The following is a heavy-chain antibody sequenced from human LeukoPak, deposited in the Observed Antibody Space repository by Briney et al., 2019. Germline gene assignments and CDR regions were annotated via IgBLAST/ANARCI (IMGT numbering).Heavy chain of an antibody. Sequence: PGGSLRLSCAASGFTFSSYWMHWVRQAPGKGLVWVSRINSDGSSTYYADSVEGRFTISRDNSKNMLYLQMNSLRAEDTALYYCAKVGVFFDWFSYFDYWGQGTLVTVSS. J-gene: IGHJ4*02. D-gene: IGHD3/OR15-3a*01. V-gene: IGHV3-74*01. CDR2: INSDGSST. CDR1: GFTFSSYW. CDR3: AKVGVFFDWFSYFDY.